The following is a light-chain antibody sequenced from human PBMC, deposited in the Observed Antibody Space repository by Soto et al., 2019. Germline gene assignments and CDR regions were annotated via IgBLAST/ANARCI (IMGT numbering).Light chain of an antibody. V-gene: IGKV3-20*01. CDR1: QSISSSY. J-gene: IGKJ2*01. Sequence: EIVVTQSPGTLSLSPGERATLSCRASQSISSSYLAWYQQKPGQAPRLLIYGASNRATGIPDRFSGSGSGTDFTLPISRLEPEDFAVYYCQQYVNSLYTFGQGTKLEIK. CDR2: GAS. CDR3: QQYVNSLYT.